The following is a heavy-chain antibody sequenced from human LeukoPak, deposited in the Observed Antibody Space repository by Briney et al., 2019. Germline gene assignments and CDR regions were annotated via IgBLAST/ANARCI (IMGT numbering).Heavy chain of an antibody. V-gene: IGHV4-59*08. D-gene: IGHD1-26*01. CDR1: GHSIRTCF. J-gene: IGHJ4*02. CDR3: ARYHGGIWLNPFPDN. CDR2: IYYRGST. Sequence: PSETLSLTCTVSGHSIRTCFWSWILQAPAKGLQWIGHIYYRGSTNYYPSLKTRVTILVDTSRNQFSLRLSSVTAADTAVYYCARYHGGIWLNPFPDNWGQGNLVSVSS.